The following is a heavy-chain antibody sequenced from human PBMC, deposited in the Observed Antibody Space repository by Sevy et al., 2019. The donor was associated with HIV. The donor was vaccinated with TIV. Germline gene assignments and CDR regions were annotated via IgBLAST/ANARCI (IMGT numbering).Heavy chain of an antibody. Sequence: GGSLRLSCAASGFTFSDTYMSWFHQAPGKGLEWVSYISSGGTIIYYADSEKGRFTISRDNAKNSLYLQMNSLRAEDTAVYYCARAKYNYGSFYFDYWGQGTLVTVSS. J-gene: IGHJ4*02. D-gene: IGHD3-10*01. CDR3: ARAKYNYGSFYFDY. V-gene: IGHV3-11*01. CDR2: ISSGGTII. CDR1: GFTFSDTY.